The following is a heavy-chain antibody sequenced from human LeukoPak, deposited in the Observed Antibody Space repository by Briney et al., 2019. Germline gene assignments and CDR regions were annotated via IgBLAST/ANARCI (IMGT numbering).Heavy chain of an antibody. V-gene: IGHV1-18*01. CDR1: GYTLTSYG. J-gene: IGHJ3*02. D-gene: IGHD3-3*01. CDR3: ARVRYYDFWSGYQPRDAFDI. CDR2: ISAYNGNT. Sequence: ASVKVSCKASGYTLTSYGISWVRQAPGQGLEWMGWISAYNGNTNYAQKLQGRVTMTTDTSTSTAYMELRSLRSDDTAVYYCARVRYYDFWSGYQPRDAFDIWGQGTMVTVSS.